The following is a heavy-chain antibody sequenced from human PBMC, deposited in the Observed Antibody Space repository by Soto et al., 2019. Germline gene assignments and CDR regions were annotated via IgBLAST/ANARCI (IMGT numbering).Heavy chain of an antibody. Sequence: GGSLRLSCAASGFTFSSYAMSWVRQAPGKGLEWVSAISGSGGSTYYADSVKGRFTISRDNSKNTLYLQMNSLRAEDTAVYYCAKPSRTTTVTTNWFDPWGQGTLVTVSS. J-gene: IGHJ5*02. D-gene: IGHD4-17*01. CDR1: GFTFSSYA. CDR3: AKPSRTTTVTTNWFDP. V-gene: IGHV3-23*01. CDR2: ISGSGGST.